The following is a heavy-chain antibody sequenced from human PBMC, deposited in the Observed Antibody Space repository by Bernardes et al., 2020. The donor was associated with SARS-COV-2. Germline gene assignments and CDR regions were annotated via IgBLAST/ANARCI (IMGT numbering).Heavy chain of an antibody. J-gene: IGHJ4*02. CDR2: IRYDGSKE. V-gene: IGHV3-30*02. CDR1: GFTFRRYG. D-gene: IGHD1-26*01. CDR3: AQGAERGTFDY. Sequence: GGSLRLSCVGSGFTFRRYGMHWVRQAPGKGLEWVAVIRYDGSKEEYVDSVKCLFTISRDNSKQPLYLQMNNLTSEDTAVYYCAQGAERGTFDYWGQGTPVTVSS.